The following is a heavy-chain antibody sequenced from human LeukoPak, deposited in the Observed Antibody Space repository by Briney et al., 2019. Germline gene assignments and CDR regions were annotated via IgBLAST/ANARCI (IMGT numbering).Heavy chain of an antibody. D-gene: IGHD2-2*01. CDR2: IKSDGQIT. Sequence: GGSLRLSCAASGFTFNNYWMHWVRQAPGKGRVWVSRIKSDGQITTYADSVKGRFTTSRDNAKNTFYLQMNSLRVEDAAVYYCAKDRFYGSSHNFDYWGQGTLVTVSS. J-gene: IGHJ4*02. CDR3: AKDRFYGSSHNFDY. V-gene: IGHV3-74*01. CDR1: GFTFNNYW.